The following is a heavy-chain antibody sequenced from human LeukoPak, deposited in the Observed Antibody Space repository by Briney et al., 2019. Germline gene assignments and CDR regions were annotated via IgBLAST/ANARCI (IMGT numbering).Heavy chain of an antibody. J-gene: IGHJ4*02. CDR1: GFSFDGYA. D-gene: IGHD2-15*01. CDR3: ARTVAIYCSGGSCYSGYFDY. V-gene: IGHV3-9*01. Sequence: GGSLRLSCAASGFSFDGYAMHWVRQAPGKGLEWVSGISWSSGRKGYADSVKGRFTISRDNAKNSLHLQMNSLRAEDTAVYYCARTVAIYCSGGSCYSGYFDYWGQGTLVTVSS. CDR2: ISWSSGRK.